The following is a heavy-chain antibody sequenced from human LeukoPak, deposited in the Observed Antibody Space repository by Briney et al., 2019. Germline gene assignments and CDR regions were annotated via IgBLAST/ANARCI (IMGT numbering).Heavy chain of an antibody. J-gene: IGHJ4*02. CDR1: GFTFSSYG. Sequence: GGSLRLSCAASGFTFSSYGMHWVRQAPGKGLEWVAFIRYDGSNKYYADSVKGRFTISRDNSKNTLYLQMSSLRAEDTAVYYCAKGDVVTAIFPLDYWGQGTLVIVSS. D-gene: IGHD5-12*01. CDR3: AKGDVVTAIFPLDY. CDR2: IRYDGSNK. V-gene: IGHV3-30*02.